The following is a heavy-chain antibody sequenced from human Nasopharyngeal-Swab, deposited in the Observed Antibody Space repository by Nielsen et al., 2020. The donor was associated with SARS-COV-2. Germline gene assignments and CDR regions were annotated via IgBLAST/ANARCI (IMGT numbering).Heavy chain of an antibody. CDR1: GGSVSSGSYY. D-gene: IGHD3-10*01. J-gene: IGHJ6*02. Sequence: SETLSLTCTVSGGSVSSGSYYWSWIRQPPGKGREWIGYIYYSGSTNYNPSLKSRVTISVDTSKNQFSLKLSSVTAADTAVYYCARDHYGSGSPSMDVWGQGTTVTVSS. CDR2: IYYSGST. V-gene: IGHV4-61*01. CDR3: ARDHYGSGSPSMDV.